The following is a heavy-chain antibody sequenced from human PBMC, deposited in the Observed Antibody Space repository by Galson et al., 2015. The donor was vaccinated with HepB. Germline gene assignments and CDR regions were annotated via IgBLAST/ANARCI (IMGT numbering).Heavy chain of an antibody. CDR1: GFTVSSNY. V-gene: IGHV3-66*02. J-gene: IGHJ4*02. Sequence: SLRLSCAASGFTVSSNYMSLVRQAPGKGLEWVSVIYSGGSTYYADSVKGRFTISRDNSKNTLYLQMNSLRAEDTAVYYCASFNYYGSGATDYWGQGTLVTVSS. D-gene: IGHD3-10*01. CDR3: ASFNYYGSGATDY. CDR2: IYSGGST.